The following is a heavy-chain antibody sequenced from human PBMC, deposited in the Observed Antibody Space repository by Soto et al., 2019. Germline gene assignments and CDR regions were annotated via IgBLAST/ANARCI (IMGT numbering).Heavy chain of an antibody. CDR3: TTDGLITFGGVLVPNWFDS. V-gene: IGHV3-15*01. CDR2: IKRKTDGGAT. Sequence: PWGSLLVSCAATGFTFSNAWMNWVRQAPGKGLELVGHIKRKTDGGATDYAAPVKGRFTISRDESKNTLYLQMNSLKTEDTAVYYCTTDGLITFGGVLVPNWFDSWGQGTMVTVSS. D-gene: IGHD3-16*02. J-gene: IGHJ5*01. CDR1: GFTFSNAW.